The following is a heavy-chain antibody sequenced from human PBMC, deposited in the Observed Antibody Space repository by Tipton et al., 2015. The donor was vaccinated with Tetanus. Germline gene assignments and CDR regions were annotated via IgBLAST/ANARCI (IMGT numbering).Heavy chain of an antibody. CDR1: GFTFSSYS. CDR3: AREGSSGWYRVGYYYYYGMDV. J-gene: IGHJ6*02. CDR2: ISSSSSYI. Sequence: SLRLSCAASGFTFSSYSMNWVRQAPGKGLEWVSSISSSSSYIYYADSVKGRFTISRDNAKNSLYLQMNSLRAEDTAVYYCAREGSSGWYRVGYYYYYGMDVWGQGTTVTVSS. D-gene: IGHD6-19*01. V-gene: IGHV3-21*01.